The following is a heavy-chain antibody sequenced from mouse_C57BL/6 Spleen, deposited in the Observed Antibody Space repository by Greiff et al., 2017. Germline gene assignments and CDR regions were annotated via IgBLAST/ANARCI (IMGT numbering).Heavy chain of an antibody. CDR3: ARVDGYYSDY. CDR2: IDPSDSYT. J-gene: IGHJ2*01. V-gene: IGHV1-69*01. D-gene: IGHD2-3*01. Sequence: VQLQQPGAELVMPGASVKLSCKASGYTFTSYWMHWVKQRPGQGLEWIGEIDPSDSYTNYNQKFKGKSTLTVDKSSSTAYMQLSILTSEDSAVYYCARVDGYYSDYWGQGTTLTVSS. CDR1: GYTFTSYW.